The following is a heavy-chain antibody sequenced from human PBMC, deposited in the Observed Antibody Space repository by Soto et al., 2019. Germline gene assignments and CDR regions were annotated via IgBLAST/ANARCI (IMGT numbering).Heavy chain of an antibody. CDR3: ASREKSSSAYYYHAMDV. V-gene: IGHV5-10-1*01. CDR2: IDPTNSYT. CDR1: GYNFPNYW. J-gene: IGHJ6*02. Sequence: GESLKISCKGSGYNFPNYWVSWVRQMPGKGLEWLGRIDPTNSYTNYSPSFQGHGTISADEASSTAYLQWSSMQNSDTAVFYCASREKSSSAYYYHAMDVWGQGTTVTVSS. D-gene: IGHD6-6*01.